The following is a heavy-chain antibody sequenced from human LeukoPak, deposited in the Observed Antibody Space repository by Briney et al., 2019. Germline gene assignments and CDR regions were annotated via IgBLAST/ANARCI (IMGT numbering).Heavy chain of an antibody. Sequence: PSETLSLTCTVSGGSISSYYWSWIRQPPGKGLEWIGYIYYSGGTNYNPSLKSRVTISVDTSKNQFSLKLSSVTAADTAVYYCARVWFGELRVYYFDYWGQGTLVTVSP. CDR2: IYYSGGT. J-gene: IGHJ4*02. D-gene: IGHD3-10*01. CDR1: GGSISSYY. V-gene: IGHV4-59*01. CDR3: ARVWFGELRVYYFDY.